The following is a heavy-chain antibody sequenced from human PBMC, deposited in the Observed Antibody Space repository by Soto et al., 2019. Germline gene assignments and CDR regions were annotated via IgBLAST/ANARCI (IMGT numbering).Heavy chain of an antibody. CDR1: GFTFSSYA. CDR3: AKRRRTTVLGGGAQFDP. Sequence: GGSLRLSCAASGFTFSSYAMSWVRQAPGKGLEWVSAISGSGGSTYYADSVKGRFTISRDNSKNTLYLQMNSLRAEDTAVYYCAKRRRTTVLGGGAQFDPWGQGTLVTVSS. D-gene: IGHD4-4*01. V-gene: IGHV3-23*01. J-gene: IGHJ5*02. CDR2: ISGSGGST.